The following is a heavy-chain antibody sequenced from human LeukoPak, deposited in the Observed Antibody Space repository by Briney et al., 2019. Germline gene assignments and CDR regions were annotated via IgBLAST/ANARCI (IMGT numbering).Heavy chain of an antibody. Sequence: KISCKASGGTFSSYAISWVRQAPGQGLEWMGRIIPIFGTANYAQKFQGRVTITTDESTSTAYMELSSLRSEDTAVYYCARDLAVAGTNWFDPWGQGTLVTVSS. CDR1: GGTFSSYA. D-gene: IGHD6-19*01. J-gene: IGHJ5*02. V-gene: IGHV1-69*05. CDR2: IIPIFGTA. CDR3: ARDLAVAGTNWFDP.